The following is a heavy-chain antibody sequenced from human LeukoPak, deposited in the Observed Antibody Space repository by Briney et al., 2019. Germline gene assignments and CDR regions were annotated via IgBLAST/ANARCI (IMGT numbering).Heavy chain of an antibody. Sequence: PGGSLRLSCVASGFTFISYAMNWVRQAPGKGLEWVSSISSSSSYIYYADSVKGRFTISRDNAKNSLYLQMNSLRAEDTAVYYCARDYYGSGSYCNYWGQGTLVTVSS. CDR2: ISSSSSYI. CDR3: ARDYYGSGSYCNY. CDR1: GFTFISYA. D-gene: IGHD3-10*01. V-gene: IGHV3-21*01. J-gene: IGHJ4*02.